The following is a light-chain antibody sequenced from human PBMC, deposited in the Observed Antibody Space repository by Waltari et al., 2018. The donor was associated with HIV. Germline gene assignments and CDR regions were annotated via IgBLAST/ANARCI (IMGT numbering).Light chain of an antibody. Sequence: QSVLTQPPSVSGAPGQRATISCTGTNDNVGSGSDVHWYQRLPGRAPTLLIYRHTNRPAGVPDRCSGSKSATSASLVITGLQAEDEGEYFCQTYDSSLRSWVFGGGTQLTVL. J-gene: IGLJ3*02. CDR2: RHT. CDR3: QTYDSSLRSWV. CDR1: NDNVGSGSD. V-gene: IGLV1-40*01.